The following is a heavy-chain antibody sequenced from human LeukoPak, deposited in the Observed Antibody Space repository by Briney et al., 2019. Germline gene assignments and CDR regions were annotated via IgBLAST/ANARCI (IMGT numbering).Heavy chain of an antibody. D-gene: IGHD3-22*01. CDR2: IKQDGSEK. CDR3: ARIVVVTDDAFDI. CDR1: GFTFSSYW. Sequence: PGGSLRLSCAASGFTFSSYWMSWVRQAPGKGLEWVANIKQDGSEKYYVDSMKGRFTISRNNVKNSLYLQMNSLRAEDTAVYYCARIVVVTDDAFDIWGQGTMVTVSS. J-gene: IGHJ3*02. V-gene: IGHV3-7*01.